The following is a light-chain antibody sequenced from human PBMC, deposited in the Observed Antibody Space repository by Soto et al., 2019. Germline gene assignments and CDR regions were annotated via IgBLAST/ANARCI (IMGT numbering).Light chain of an antibody. V-gene: IGLV2-14*01. CDR1: SSDVGGSKY. CDR2: EVS. Sequence: QSALTQPASVSGSPGQSITISCTGTSSDVGGSKYISWYQQYPGKAPKLMIYEVSARPSGVSNRFSGSKSGSTASLTISGLQAEDEADYYCTSYSSSGTLVVFGSGTKLTVL. CDR3: TSYSSSGTLVV. J-gene: IGLJ1*01.